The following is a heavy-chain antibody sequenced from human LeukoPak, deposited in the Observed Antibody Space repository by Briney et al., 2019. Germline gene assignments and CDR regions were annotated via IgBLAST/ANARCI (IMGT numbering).Heavy chain of an antibody. CDR2: IYSGGST. V-gene: IGHV3-53*01. CDR1: WFTLSSKY. J-gene: IGHJ4*02. CDR3: ARDGGTDREY. D-gene: IGHD3-16*01. Sequence: GSLRLPCAAPWFTLSSKYMSWVRQAPGEGVEWVSVIYSGGSTYYADSVKGRFTISRDNSKNTLYLQMNSLRAEDTAVYYCARDGGTDREYWGQGTLVTVSS.